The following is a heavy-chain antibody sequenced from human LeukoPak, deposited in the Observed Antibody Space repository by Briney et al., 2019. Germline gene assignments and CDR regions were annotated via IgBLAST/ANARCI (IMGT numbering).Heavy chain of an antibody. D-gene: IGHD4-17*01. Sequence: SGGSLRLSRAASGFIVTSYYMNWVRQAPGKGLEWVSVIYSSGNTYYADSVKGRFTISRDSSENTLYLQMNRLRAEDTAVYYCARVGGYGYGMDVWGQGTTVTVSS. CDR3: ARVGGYGYGMDV. CDR1: GFIVTSYY. CDR2: IYSSGNT. V-gene: IGHV3-53*01. J-gene: IGHJ6*02.